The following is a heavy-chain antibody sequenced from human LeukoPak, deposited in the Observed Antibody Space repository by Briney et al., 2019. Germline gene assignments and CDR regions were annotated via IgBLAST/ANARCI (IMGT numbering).Heavy chain of an antibody. CDR3: SRYFQH. V-gene: IGHV3-7*01. J-gene: IGHJ1*01. CDR2: INHDGSAK. Sequence: GGSLRLSCAASGFTFSNYWMSWVRQAPGKGLECVANINHDGSAKYYMDSVKGRFTISRDDAKNSLYLQMNSLRAEDTAVYYCSRYFQHWGQGTLVTVSS. CDR1: GFTFSNYW.